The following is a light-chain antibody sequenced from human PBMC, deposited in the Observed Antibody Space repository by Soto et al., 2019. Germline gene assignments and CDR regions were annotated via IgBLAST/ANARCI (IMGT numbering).Light chain of an antibody. Sequence: SYELTQPPSVSVAPGETASVTCGGNNIRSKSVHWYQQKPGQAPVLVIYYDRERPSGIPERFSGSNSGNTATLTISRVEAGDEADYYCQVWDTSSDHVVFGGGTKL. CDR1: NIRSKS. CDR2: YDR. CDR3: QVWDTSSDHVV. V-gene: IGLV3-21*04. J-gene: IGLJ2*01.